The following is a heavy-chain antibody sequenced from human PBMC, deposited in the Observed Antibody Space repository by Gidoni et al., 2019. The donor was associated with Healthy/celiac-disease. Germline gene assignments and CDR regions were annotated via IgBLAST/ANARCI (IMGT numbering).Heavy chain of an antibody. V-gene: IGHV4-39*07. CDR3: ARERVREYDYGSGSFDY. D-gene: IGHD3-10*01. J-gene: IGHJ4*02. Sequence: QLQLQESGPGLVKPSETLSLTCTVSGGSLSSRSYYWGWIRQPPGKGLEWIGSIYYSGSTYYNPSLKSRVTISVDTSKNQFSLKLSSVTAADTAVYYCARERVREYDYGSGSFDYWGQGTLVTVSS. CDR1: GGSLSSRSYY. CDR2: IYYSGST.